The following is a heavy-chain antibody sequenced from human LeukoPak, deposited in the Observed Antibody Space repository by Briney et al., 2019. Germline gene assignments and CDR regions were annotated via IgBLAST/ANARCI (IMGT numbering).Heavy chain of an antibody. J-gene: IGHJ4*02. Sequence: SETLSLTCTVSGGSINSDDYYWSWIRQHPGKGLEWFGYIYYTGSTYYSPSLKSRVTMSVDTSKNQFSLELSSVTAADTALYDCARDSSGYHFDYWGQGILVTVSS. D-gene: IGHD3-22*01. CDR1: GGSINSDDYY. V-gene: IGHV4-31*03. CDR2: IYYTGST. CDR3: ARDSSGYHFDY.